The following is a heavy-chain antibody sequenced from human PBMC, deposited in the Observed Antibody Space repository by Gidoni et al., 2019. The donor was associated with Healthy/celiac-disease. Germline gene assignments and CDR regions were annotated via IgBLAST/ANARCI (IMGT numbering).Heavy chain of an antibody. CDR1: GYSFTSYW. D-gene: IGHD6-13*01. CDR3: ARQTGYSSSWYSDY. J-gene: IGHJ4*02. V-gene: IGHV5-51*01. Sequence: EAQLVQSGAEVKKLGESLKISCKGSGYSFTSYWIGWVRQRPGKCLEWMGLIDPGASDTRYSPSFQGQVTISADKSISTAYLQWSSLKASDTAMYYCARQTGYSSSWYSDYWGQGTLVTVSS. CDR2: IDPGASDT.